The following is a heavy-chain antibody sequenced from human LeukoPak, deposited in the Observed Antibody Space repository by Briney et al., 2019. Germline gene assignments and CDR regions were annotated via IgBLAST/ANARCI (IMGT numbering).Heavy chain of an antibody. CDR3: ATVAVIRGVTYFDY. J-gene: IGHJ4*02. CDR2: LFYSGST. Sequence: PSETLSLTCTVSSGSISSYYWSWIRQPPGKGLEWIAYLFYSGSTDYNPSLESRVTISVDTSKNQFSLKLRSVTAADTAVYYCATVAVIRGVTYFDYWGQGTLVTVSS. V-gene: IGHV4-59*01. D-gene: IGHD3-10*01. CDR1: SGSISSYY.